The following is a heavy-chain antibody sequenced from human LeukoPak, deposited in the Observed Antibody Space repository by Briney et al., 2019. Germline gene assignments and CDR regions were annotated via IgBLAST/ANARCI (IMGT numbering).Heavy chain of an antibody. V-gene: IGHV4-34*01. Sequence: SETLSLTCAVYGGSFSGYYWSWIRQPPGKGLEWIGEINHSGSTNYNPSLKSRVTISVDTSKNQFSLKLSSVTAADTAVYYCVGACYYYMDVWDKGTAVTVSS. CDR2: INHSGST. CDR1: GGSFSGYY. J-gene: IGHJ6*03. CDR3: VGACYYYMDV.